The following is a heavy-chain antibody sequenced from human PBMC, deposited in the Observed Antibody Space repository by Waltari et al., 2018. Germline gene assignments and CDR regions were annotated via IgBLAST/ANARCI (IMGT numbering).Heavy chain of an antibody. CDR3: AKGTAAFYYGMDV. CDR1: GFTFHSYA. D-gene: IGHD3-16*01. Sequence: EVQLLESGGDLVQPGGSLTLSCAASGFTFHSYAMNWVRQAPGQGLEWVSASTSSFRSTYYADSVKGRFTISRDNSKNTAYLQMNSLGAGDTAIYYCAKGTAAFYYGMDVWGQGTTVTVSS. V-gene: IGHV3-23*01. J-gene: IGHJ6*02. CDR2: STSSFRST.